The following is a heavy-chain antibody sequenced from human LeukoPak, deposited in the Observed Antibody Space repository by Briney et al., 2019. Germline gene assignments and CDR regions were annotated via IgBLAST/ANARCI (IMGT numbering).Heavy chain of an antibody. CDR1: GYTFTAYY. J-gene: IGHJ3*02. D-gene: IGHD2-15*01. CDR2: INPNSGGT. CDR3: ARVLGVMVVDAFDI. Sequence: EASVKVSCKASGYTFTAYYMHWVRQAPGQGLEWMGWINPNSGGTNYAQKFQGRVTMTRDTSISTAYMELSRLRSDDTAVYYCARVLGVMVVDAFDIWGQGTMVTVSS. V-gene: IGHV1-2*02.